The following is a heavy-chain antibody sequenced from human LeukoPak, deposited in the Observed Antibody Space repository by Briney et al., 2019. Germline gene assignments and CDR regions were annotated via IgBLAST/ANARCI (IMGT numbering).Heavy chain of an antibody. J-gene: IGHJ4*02. CDR3: ASITRGSGSYLGGGY. CDR1: GFTFSSFG. V-gene: IGHV3-30*19. CDR2: ISYDGSNK. Sequence: SGGSLRLSCAASGFTFSSFGIHWVRQAPGKGLEWVAVISYDGSNKYYADSVKGRFTISRDNSKNTLYLQMNSLRAEDTAVYYCASITRGSGSYLGGGYWGQGTLVTVSS. D-gene: IGHD3-10*01.